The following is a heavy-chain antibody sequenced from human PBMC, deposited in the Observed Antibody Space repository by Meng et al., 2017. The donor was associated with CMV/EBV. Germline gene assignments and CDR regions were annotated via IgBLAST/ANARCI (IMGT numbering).Heavy chain of an antibody. Sequence: SETLSLTCAVYGGSFSGYYWSWIRQPPWKGLEWIGEINHSGSTNYNPSLKSRVTISVDTSKNQFSLKLSSVTAADTAVYYCARMGAIYGMDVWGQGTTVTVSS. J-gene: IGHJ6*02. CDR3: ARMGAIYGMDV. V-gene: IGHV4-34*01. D-gene: IGHD3-16*01. CDR1: GGSFSGYY. CDR2: INHSGST.